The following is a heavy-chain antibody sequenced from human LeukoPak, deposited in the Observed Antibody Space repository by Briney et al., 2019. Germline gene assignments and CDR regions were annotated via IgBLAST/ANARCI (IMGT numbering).Heavy chain of an antibody. CDR3: ARGRVATGPYYYYGMDV. J-gene: IGHJ6*02. CDR2: INHSGTT. D-gene: IGHD5-12*01. Sequence: SETLSLTCAVYGGSFSGYYWSWIRQPQGKGLEWIGEINHSGTTNYNPSLKSRVTISVDTSKNQFSLKLSSVTAADTAVYYCARGRVATGPYYYYGMDVWGQGTTVTVSS. V-gene: IGHV4-34*01. CDR1: GGSFSGYY.